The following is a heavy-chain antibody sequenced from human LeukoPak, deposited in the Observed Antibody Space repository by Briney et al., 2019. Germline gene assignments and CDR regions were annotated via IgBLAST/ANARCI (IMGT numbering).Heavy chain of an antibody. J-gene: IGHJ4*02. CDR2: ITSSSSTI. D-gene: IGHD5-18*01. Sequence: GGSLRISCAASGFTFSNYNMIWVRQAPGKGLECISYITSSSSTIHYADSVKGRFTISRDNAKKSLYLQMNSLRTEDTAVYYCARVWDGYSGEDYWGQGTLVTVSS. CDR1: GFTFSNYN. V-gene: IGHV3-48*01. CDR3: ARVWDGYSGEDY.